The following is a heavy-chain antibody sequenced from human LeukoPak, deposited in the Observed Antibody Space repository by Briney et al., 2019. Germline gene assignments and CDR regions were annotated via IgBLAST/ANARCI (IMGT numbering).Heavy chain of an antibody. J-gene: IGHJ4*02. V-gene: IGHV3-30*03. CDR1: GFTFSSYG. Sequence: GGSLRLSCAASGFTFSSYGMHWVRQAPGKGLEWVAVISVDGSNEYYADSVKGRFTISRDDAKNSLFLQMNSLRAEDTAVYYCARDKDWAFDYWGQGTLVTVSS. CDR3: ARDKDWAFDY. D-gene: IGHD3/OR15-3a*01. CDR2: ISVDGSNE.